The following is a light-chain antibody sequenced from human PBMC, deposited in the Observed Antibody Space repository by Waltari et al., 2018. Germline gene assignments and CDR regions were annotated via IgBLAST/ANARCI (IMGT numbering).Light chain of an antibody. CDR3: QQYGSSPHWT. J-gene: IGKJ1*01. CDR2: GAS. CDR1: QSVSNSY. V-gene: IGKV3-20*01. Sequence: EIVLTQSPGTLSLSPGERATLSCRASQSVSNSYLAWYQQKPGQAPRLLIYGASSRATCIPDRCSGSGSGTDFTLTISRLEPEDVAVYYCQQYGSSPHWTFGQGTKVEIK.